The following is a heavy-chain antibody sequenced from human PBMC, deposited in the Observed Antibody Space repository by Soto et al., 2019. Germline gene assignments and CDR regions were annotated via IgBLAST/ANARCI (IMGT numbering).Heavy chain of an antibody. V-gene: IGHV3-48*01. CDR2: INSDGSTI. D-gene: IGHD5-18*01. Sequence: PGGSLRLSCAASGFTFSSYSMNWVRQAPGKGLVWVSCINSDGSTIAYADSVKGRFTISRDNSKNTLYLQMNDLTTEDTATYHCVRVGWGYSFGNGLDDWGQGTTVTVSS. CDR1: GFTFSSYS. CDR3: VRVGWGYSFGNGLDD. J-gene: IGHJ6*02.